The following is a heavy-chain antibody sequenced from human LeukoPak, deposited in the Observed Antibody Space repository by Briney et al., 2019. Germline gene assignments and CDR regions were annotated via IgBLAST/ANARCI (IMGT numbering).Heavy chain of an antibody. Sequence: GGSLRLSCAASGFTFSSYAMHWVRQAPGKGLEHVSAISSNGGSTFYASSVKDRFAISRDNSKNTLYLQMGSLRPEDMAVYYCARGGSYYDSSGYPYYGMDVWGQGTTVTVSS. J-gene: IGHJ6*02. CDR3: ARGGSYYDSSGYPYYGMDV. V-gene: IGHV3-64*01. CDR2: ISSNGGST. D-gene: IGHD3-22*01. CDR1: GFTFSSYA.